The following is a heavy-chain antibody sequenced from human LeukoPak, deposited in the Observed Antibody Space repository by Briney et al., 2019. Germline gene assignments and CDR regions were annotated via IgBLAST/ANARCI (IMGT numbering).Heavy chain of an antibody. J-gene: IGHJ4*02. D-gene: IGHD1-26*01. V-gene: IGHV3-66*01. Sequence: RPGGSLRLSCAASGFTVTTQYMTWVRQAPGKGLEWVSLIFDGGSTYYADSAKGRFSISRDTSKNTLDLQMSGLRAEDTAVYYCARVHGTKRYYFDDWGQGIQVTVSS. CDR1: GFTVTTQY. CDR2: IFDGGST. CDR3: ARVHGTKRYYFDD.